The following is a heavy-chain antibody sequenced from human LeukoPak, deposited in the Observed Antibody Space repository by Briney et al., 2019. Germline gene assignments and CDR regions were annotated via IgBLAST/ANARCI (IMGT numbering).Heavy chain of an antibody. J-gene: IGHJ6*03. D-gene: IGHD1-14*01. V-gene: IGHV3-21*01. CDR2: ISSTSIYI. CDR3: AKIIVTGNYYYMDV. CDR1: GFTFRSYS. Sequence: PGGSLRLSCAASGFTFRSYSMNWVRLAPGKGLEWVSSISSTSIYIYYADSVQGRFTISRDNAKDSLYLQMNSLRDEDTAVYYCAKIIVTGNYYYMDVWGKGTTVTVSS.